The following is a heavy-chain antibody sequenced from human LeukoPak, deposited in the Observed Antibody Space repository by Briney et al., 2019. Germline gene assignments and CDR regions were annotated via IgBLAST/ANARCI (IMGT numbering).Heavy chain of an antibody. CDR1: GYTFTSYA. Sequence: ASVTVSCKASGYTFTSYAMHWVRRAPGQRLEWMGWINAGNGNTKYSQKFQGRVTITRDTSASTAYMELSSLRSEDTAVYYCARYRGIAVAGTPRGAFDIWGQGTMVTVSS. CDR2: INAGNGNT. V-gene: IGHV1-3*01. CDR3: ARYRGIAVAGTPRGAFDI. D-gene: IGHD6-19*01. J-gene: IGHJ3*02.